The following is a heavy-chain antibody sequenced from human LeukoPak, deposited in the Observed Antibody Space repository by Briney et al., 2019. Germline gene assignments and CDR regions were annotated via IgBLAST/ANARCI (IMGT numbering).Heavy chain of an antibody. CDR1: GASISSYY. D-gene: IGHD6-13*01. J-gene: IGHJ4*02. Sequence: PSETLSLTCTVSGASISSYYWSWIRQPPGKGLEWIGYISYSGSTNYNPSLTSRVTISADTSKNQVSLTLSSVTAADTAVYYCARESPYLQQLVTVDYWGQGTLVTVSS. V-gene: IGHV4-59*12. CDR2: ISYSGST. CDR3: ARESPYLQQLVTVDY.